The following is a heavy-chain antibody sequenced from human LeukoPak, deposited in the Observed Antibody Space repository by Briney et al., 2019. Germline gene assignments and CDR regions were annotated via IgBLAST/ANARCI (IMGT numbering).Heavy chain of an antibody. D-gene: IGHD5-12*01. J-gene: IGHJ6*02. CDR3: ASATSMVANYYYGMDV. CDR1: GGSISSYY. Sequence: SETLSLTCTVSGGSISSYYWSWIRQPPGKGLEWIGYIYYSGSTNYNPSLKSRVTISVDTSKNQFSLKLSSVTAADTAVYYCASATSMVANYYYGMDVWGQGTTVTVSS. V-gene: IGHV4-59*01. CDR2: IYYSGST.